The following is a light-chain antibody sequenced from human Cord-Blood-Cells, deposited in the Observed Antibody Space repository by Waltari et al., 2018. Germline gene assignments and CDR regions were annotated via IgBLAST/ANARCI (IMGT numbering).Light chain of an antibody. CDR2: EVS. V-gene: IGLV2-14*01. J-gene: IGLJ2*01. CDR1: SSDVGGYNY. CDR3: SSYTSSSTLVV. Sequence: QSALPQPASVSGSPGQSINISCTGTSSDVGGYNYVSWYQQHPGKAPKLMIYEVSNRPSGVSNRFSGSKSGNTASLTISGLQAEDEADYYCSSYTSSSTLVVFGGGTKLTVL.